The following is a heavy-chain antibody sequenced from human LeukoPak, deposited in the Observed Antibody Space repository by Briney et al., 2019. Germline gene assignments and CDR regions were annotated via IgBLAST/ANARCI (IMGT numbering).Heavy chain of an antibody. CDR1: GGSISSGGYS. Sequence: SETLSLTCAVSGGSISSGGYSWSWIRQPPGKGLEWIGYTYHSGSTYYNPPLKSRVTISVDTSKNQFSLKLSSVTAADTAVYYCARGAAVADNPNWFDPWGQGTLVTVSS. V-gene: IGHV4-30-2*01. CDR3: ARGAAVADNPNWFDP. D-gene: IGHD6-19*01. CDR2: TYHSGST. J-gene: IGHJ5*02.